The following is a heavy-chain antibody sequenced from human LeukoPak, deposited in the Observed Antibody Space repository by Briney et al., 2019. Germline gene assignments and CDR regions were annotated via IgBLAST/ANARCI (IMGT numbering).Heavy chain of an antibody. J-gene: IGHJ3*02. CDR1: GGSISSSSYY. CDR2: IYYSGST. CDR3: AREPVLLWFGELSMVGAFDI. D-gene: IGHD3-10*01. V-gene: IGHV4-39*07. Sequence: SETLSLTCTVSGGSISSSSYYWGWIRQPPGKGLEWIGSIYYSGSTYYNPSLKSRVTISVDTSKNQFSLKLSSVTAADTAVYYCAREPVLLWFGELSMVGAFDIWGQGTMVTVSS.